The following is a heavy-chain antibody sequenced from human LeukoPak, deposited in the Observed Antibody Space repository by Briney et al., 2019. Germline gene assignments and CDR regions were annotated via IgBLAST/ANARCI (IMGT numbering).Heavy chain of an antibody. CDR2: VHYSGNT. D-gene: IGHD2-8*01. CDR3: TKDNGNSRTDS. J-gene: IGHJ5*01. V-gene: IGHV4-39*02. CDR1: GDSISGSNYY. Sequence: SETLSLTCIVSGDSISGSNYYWGWIRQPPGKGLEWIGTVHYSGNTHYNPSLKSRATLSVDTSRNQFSLRLSSVTASDTALYYCTKDNGNSRTDSWGQGTLVTVSS.